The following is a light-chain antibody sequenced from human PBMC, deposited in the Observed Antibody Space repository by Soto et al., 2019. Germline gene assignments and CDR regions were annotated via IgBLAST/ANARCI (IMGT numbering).Light chain of an antibody. V-gene: IGKV3-11*01. CDR2: DAS. Sequence: EIVMPQSPVTLSVSQGEGATLFCRASQSVRNNLAWYQQKPGLAPRLLIYDASTRATGIPARFSASGSGTDFTLTISSLEPEDFAVYYCQQRSNWPLTFGGGTKVDIK. J-gene: IGKJ4*01. CDR3: QQRSNWPLT. CDR1: QSVRNN.